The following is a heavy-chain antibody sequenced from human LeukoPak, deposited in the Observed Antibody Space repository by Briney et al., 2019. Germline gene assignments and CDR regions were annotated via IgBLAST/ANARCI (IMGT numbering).Heavy chain of an antibody. CDR1: GFTFSSYS. D-gene: IGHD4-17*01. V-gene: IGHV3-48*01. J-gene: IGHJ3*02. Sequence: GGSLRLSCAASGFTFSSYSMNWVRQAPGKGLEWVSHISSSSSTIYYADSVKGRFTISRDNAKNSLYLQMNSLRAEDTALYYCARDRHDYGDPDAFDIWGQGTMVTVSS. CDR2: ISSSSSTI. CDR3: ARDRHDYGDPDAFDI.